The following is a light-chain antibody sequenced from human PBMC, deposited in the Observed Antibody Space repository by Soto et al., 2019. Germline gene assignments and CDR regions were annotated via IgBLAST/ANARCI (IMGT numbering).Light chain of an antibody. V-gene: IGLV1-47*01. CDR2: RND. J-gene: IGLJ2*01. Sequence: QSVLTQPPSASGTPGQRVTISCSGSSSNIGSNYIYWYQRVPGTAPTLLIYRNDQRPSGVPDRFSGSKSGTSASLAIGGLRSEDEADYFCSAWDDSLDGPVFGGGTQLTVL. CDR3: SAWDDSLDGPV. CDR1: SSNIGSNY.